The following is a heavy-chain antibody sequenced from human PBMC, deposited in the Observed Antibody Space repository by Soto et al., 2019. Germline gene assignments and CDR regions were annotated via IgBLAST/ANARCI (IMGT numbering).Heavy chain of an antibody. CDR2: IYYSGST. V-gene: IGHV4-39*01. J-gene: IGHJ5*02. CDR1: GGSISSSSYY. Sequence: ETLSLTCTVSGGSISSSSYYWGWIRQPPGKGLEWIGSIYYSGSTYYNPSLKSRVTISVDTSKNQFSLKLSSVTAADTAVYYCARLSSSSWYHWFDPWGQGTLVTVSS. CDR3: ARLSSSSWYHWFDP. D-gene: IGHD6-13*01.